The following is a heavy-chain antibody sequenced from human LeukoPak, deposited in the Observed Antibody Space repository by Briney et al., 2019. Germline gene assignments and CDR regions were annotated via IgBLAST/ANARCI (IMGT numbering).Heavy chain of an antibody. D-gene: IGHD6-13*01. CDR3: ASLWYSSSWYKRFDP. J-gene: IGHJ5*02. Sequence: SSETLSLTCAVYGGSFSGYYWSWIRQPPGKGLEWIGEINHSGSTNYNPSLKSRVTISVDTSKNQFSQMLSSVTAADTAVYYCASLWYSSSWYKRFDPWGQGTLVTVSS. CDR1: GGSFSGYY. V-gene: IGHV4-34*01. CDR2: INHSGST.